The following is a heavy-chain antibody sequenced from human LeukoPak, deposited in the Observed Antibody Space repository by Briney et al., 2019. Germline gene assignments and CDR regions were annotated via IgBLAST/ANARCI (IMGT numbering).Heavy chain of an antibody. CDR1: GGTFSSYA. CDR3: AREERELWPLAFDI. J-gene: IGHJ3*02. Sequence: SVKVSCKASGGTFSSYAISWVRQAPGQGLEWMGGIIPIFGTANYAQKFQGRVTITADESRSRAYMELSSLRSEDTAVYYCAREERELWPLAFDIWGQGTTVTVSS. D-gene: IGHD2-21*01. V-gene: IGHV1-69*13. CDR2: IIPIFGTA.